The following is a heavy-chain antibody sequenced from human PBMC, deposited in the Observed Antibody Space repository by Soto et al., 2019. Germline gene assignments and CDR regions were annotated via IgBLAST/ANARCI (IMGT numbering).Heavy chain of an antibody. J-gene: IGHJ4*02. CDR3: ARSVEWLASFDY. CDR1: GYTFTSYG. V-gene: IGHV1-18*01. Sequence: ASVKVSCKASGYTFTSYGISWVRQAPGQGLEWMGWISAYNGNTNYAQKFQGRITMTRNTSISTAYMELSSLRSEDTAVYYCARSVEWLASFDYWGQGTLVTVSS. CDR2: ISAYNGNT. D-gene: IGHD6-19*01.